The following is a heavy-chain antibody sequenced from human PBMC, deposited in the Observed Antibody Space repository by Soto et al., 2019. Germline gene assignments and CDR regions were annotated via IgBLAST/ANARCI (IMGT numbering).Heavy chain of an antibody. Sequence: GGSLRLSCAASGFTFSSYAMSWVRQAPGKGLEWVSTISGSGGSTYYADSVKGRFTISRDNSKSTLYVQMNSLRAEDTAVYYCARGLRVYSSNFDYWGQGTLVTVSS. CDR1: GFTFSSYA. CDR2: ISGSGGST. CDR3: ARGLRVYSSNFDY. D-gene: IGHD5-18*01. J-gene: IGHJ4*02. V-gene: IGHV3-23*01.